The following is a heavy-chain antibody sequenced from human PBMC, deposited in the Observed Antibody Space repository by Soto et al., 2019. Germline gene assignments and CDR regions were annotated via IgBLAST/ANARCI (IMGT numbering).Heavy chain of an antibody. CDR1: GFTFSNYG. V-gene: IGHV3-23*01. CDR3: AKGRMSNYYYYYGLDV. Sequence: PGGSLRLSCAASGFTFSNYGMTWVRQAPGKGLEWVSAISGSGYPTYYADSAKGRFTISRDNSKNTLYLQMNSLRVEDTAVYFCAKGRMSNYYYYYGLDVWGQGTTVTVSS. J-gene: IGHJ6*02. CDR2: ISGSGYPT.